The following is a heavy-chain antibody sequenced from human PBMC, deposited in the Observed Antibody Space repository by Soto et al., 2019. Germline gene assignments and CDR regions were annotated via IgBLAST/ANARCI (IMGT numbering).Heavy chain of an antibody. CDR2: INAGYGNT. J-gene: IGHJ5*02. CDR1: GYTFTNYA. V-gene: IGHV1-3*01. Sequence: QVQLVQYGAEVKKPGASVKVSCKASGYTFTNYAIHWVRQAPGQRLEWMGWINAGYGNTKYSQKFQGRVTITRDTSASTAYMELSRLRSEDTAVYYCARGLPPFDPWGQGTLVTVSS. CDR3: ARGLPPFDP. D-gene: IGHD4-17*01.